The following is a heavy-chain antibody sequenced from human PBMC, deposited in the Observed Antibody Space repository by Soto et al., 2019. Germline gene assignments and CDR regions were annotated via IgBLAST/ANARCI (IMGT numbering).Heavy chain of an antibody. Sequence: SETLSLTCSVSGGSVSSDSYYWSWIRQPPGKGLEWIGYIYYSGSTKYNPSLKSRVTMSVDTSKNQFSLKLSSVTAADTAVYYCAREITIFGVIITPGWFDPWGQGTLVTVSS. D-gene: IGHD3-3*01. CDR2: IYYSGST. CDR3: AREITIFGVIITPGWFDP. CDR1: GGSVSSDSYY. J-gene: IGHJ5*02. V-gene: IGHV4-61*01.